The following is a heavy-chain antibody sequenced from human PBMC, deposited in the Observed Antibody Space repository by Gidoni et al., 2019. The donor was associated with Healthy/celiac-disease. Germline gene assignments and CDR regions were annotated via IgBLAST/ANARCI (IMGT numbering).Heavy chain of an antibody. CDR2: IGAYNRNT. Sequence: QVQLAQSGVELKKPGASVKVSCKASGYTFTSYGISWVRQAPGQGLEWMGWIGAYNRNTNYAHKLQGRGTMTTDTSTSTDYMELRSLRSDDTAVYYCARSVYDYIWGSYRDTHYYGMDVWGQGTTVTVSS. CDR3: ARSVYDYIWGSYRDTHYYGMDV. V-gene: IGHV1-18*01. D-gene: IGHD3-16*02. CDR1: GYTFTSYG. J-gene: IGHJ6*02.